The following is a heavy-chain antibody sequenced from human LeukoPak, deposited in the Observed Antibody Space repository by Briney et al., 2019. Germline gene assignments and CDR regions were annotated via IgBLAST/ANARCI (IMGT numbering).Heavy chain of an antibody. D-gene: IGHD1-26*01. CDR2: ISWNDVIL. CDR1: GFNFDDYA. CDR3: ANLRMYSGTYKKYYFDY. Sequence: PGGSLRLSCAASGFNFDDYAMSWVRQAPGKGLEWVSGISWNDVILGYADSVKGRFTISRNNAQNSLHLQMNSLRTEDTALYYCANLRMYSGTYKKYYFDYWGQGTLVTVSS. V-gene: IGHV3-9*01. J-gene: IGHJ4*02.